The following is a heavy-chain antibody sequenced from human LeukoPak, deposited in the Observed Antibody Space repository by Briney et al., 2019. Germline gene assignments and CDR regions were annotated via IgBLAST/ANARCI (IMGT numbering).Heavy chain of an antibody. J-gene: IGHJ4*02. CDR2: ISSSSSYI. CDR1: GFTFSSYS. Sequence: GGSLRLSCAASGFTFSSYSMNWVRQAPGKGLEWVSSISSSSSYIYYADSVKGRFTISRDNAKNSLYLQMNSLRAEDTAVYYCARYTSNVVGKRHYFDYWGQGTLVTVSS. V-gene: IGHV3-21*01. CDR3: ARYTSNVVGKRHYFDY. D-gene: IGHD1-26*01.